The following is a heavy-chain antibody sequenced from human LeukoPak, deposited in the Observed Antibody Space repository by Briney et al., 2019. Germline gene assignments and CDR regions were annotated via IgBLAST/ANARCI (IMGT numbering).Heavy chain of an antibody. J-gene: IGHJ4*02. V-gene: IGHV3-30*18. D-gene: IGHD2-15*01. CDR1: GFTFSSYG. CDR2: IPYDGSNK. Sequence: GRSLRLSCAASGFTFSSYGMHWVRQAPGKGPEWVAVIPYDGSNKYYADSVKGRFTISRDNSKNTLYLQMNSLRAEDTAVYYCAKDRYCSGGSCYTGTVVDYWGQGTLVTVSS. CDR3: AKDRYCSGGSCYTGTVVDY.